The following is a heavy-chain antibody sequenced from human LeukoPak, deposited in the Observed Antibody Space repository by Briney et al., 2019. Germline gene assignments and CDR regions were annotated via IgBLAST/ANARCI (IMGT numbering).Heavy chain of an antibody. J-gene: IGHJ4*02. V-gene: IGHV3-23*01. Sequence: PGGSLRLSCAASGFTFSIYAMSWVRQAPGKVLEWVSGISGRGGNTYYADSVKGRFTISRDNSKNTLYLQMNSLRAEDTALYYCAKNLQDDNGAYKRYFDFWGQGTLVTVSS. CDR2: ISGRGGNT. D-gene: IGHD4-17*01. CDR3: AKNLQDDNGAYKRYFDF. CDR1: GFTFSIYA.